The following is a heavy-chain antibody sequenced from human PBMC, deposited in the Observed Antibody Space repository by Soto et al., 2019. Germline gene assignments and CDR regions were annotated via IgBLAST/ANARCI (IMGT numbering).Heavy chain of an antibody. D-gene: IGHD1-1*01. J-gene: IGHJ4*02. CDR3: AAGTGTTDFDY. Sequence: EVQLVESGGGLVKPGGSLRLSCAASGFTFSNAWMSWVRQAPGKGLEWVGGIKRKVDGGATDYAAPVKGRFTISRDDSENTLYVQMNSLKTQDTAVYYCAAGTGTTDFDYWGQGTLVTVSS. CDR1: GFTFSNAW. CDR2: IKRKVDGGAT. V-gene: IGHV3-15*01.